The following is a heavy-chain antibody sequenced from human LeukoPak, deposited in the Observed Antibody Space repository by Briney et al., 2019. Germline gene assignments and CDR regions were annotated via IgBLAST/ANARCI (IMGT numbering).Heavy chain of an antibody. J-gene: IGHJ4*02. Sequence: ASVKVSCKASGYTFTSYGISWVRQAPGQGLEWMGWISAYNGNTNYAQKLQGRVTMTTDTSTSTAYMELRSLRTEDTAMYYCAKDHFRLLTGFYNVGGDWGQGTLVTVSS. D-gene: IGHD3-9*01. CDR3: AKDHFRLLTGFYNVGGD. CDR1: GYTFTSYG. CDR2: ISAYNGNT. V-gene: IGHV1-18*01.